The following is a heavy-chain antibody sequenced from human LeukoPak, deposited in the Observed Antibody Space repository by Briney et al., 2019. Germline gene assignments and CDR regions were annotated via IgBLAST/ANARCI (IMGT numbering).Heavy chain of an antibody. J-gene: IGHJ6*02. V-gene: IGHV3-64*01. CDR3: ARDRYSSSWYGANYYYGMDV. D-gene: IGHD6-13*01. CDR2: ISSNGGST. CDR1: GFTFSSYA. Sequence: GGSLRLSCAASGFTFSSYAMHWVRQAPGKGLEYVSAISSNGGSTYYANSVKGRFTISRDNSKNTLYLQMGSLRAEDMAVYYCARDRYSSSWYGANYYYGMDVWGQGTTVTVSS.